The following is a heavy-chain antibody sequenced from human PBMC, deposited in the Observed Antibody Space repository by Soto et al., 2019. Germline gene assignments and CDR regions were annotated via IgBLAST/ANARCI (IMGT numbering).Heavy chain of an antibody. CDR2: IYYSGST. D-gene: IGHD3-22*01. Sequence: QLQLQESGPGLVKPSETLSLTCTVSGGSISSSSYYWGWIRQPPGKGLEWIGSIYYSGSTYYNPSLKSRVTISVDTSKNQFSLKLSSVTAADTAVYYCARLTTYYDSSGFLYPHFQHWGQGTLVTVSS. CDR3: ARLTTYYDSSGFLYPHFQH. CDR1: GGSISSSSYY. J-gene: IGHJ1*01. V-gene: IGHV4-39*01.